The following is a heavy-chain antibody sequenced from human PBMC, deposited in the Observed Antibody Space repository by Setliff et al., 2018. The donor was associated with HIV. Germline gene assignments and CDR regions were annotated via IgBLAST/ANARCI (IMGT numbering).Heavy chain of an antibody. Sequence: ASVKVSCKASGYTFTKFDINWVRQATGQGLEWMGWMNPNSGNTGFAQKFQGRVTMTRNTSISTAYMELRSLRSEDTAVYFCAKTWGAGVTGYWFEPWGQGTRVTVSS. CDR3: AKTWGAGVTGYWFEP. D-gene: IGHD3-9*01. CDR2: MNPNSGNT. CDR1: GYTFTKFD. V-gene: IGHV1-8*01. J-gene: IGHJ5*02.